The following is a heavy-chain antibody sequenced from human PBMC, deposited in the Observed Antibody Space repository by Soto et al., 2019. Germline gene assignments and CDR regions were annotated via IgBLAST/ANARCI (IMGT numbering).Heavy chain of an antibody. V-gene: IGHV3-30*18. CDR1: GFTFSNYG. CDR2: ISYDGSNK. J-gene: IGHJ6*02. CDR3: AKEPSYYYFSYGMDV. Sequence: PGGSLRLSCAASGFTFSNYGIHWVRQAPGKGLQWVAVISYDGSNKYYVDSVKGRFTISRDHSKNTLYLQMNSLRAEDTAVYYCAKEPSYYYFSYGMDVWGQGTTVTVSS.